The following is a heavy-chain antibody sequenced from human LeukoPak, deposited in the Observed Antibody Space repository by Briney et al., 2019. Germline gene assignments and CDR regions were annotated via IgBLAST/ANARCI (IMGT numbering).Heavy chain of an antibody. Sequence: SETLSLTCTVSGGSISSYYWSWIRQPPGKGLEWIGYIYYSESTNYNPSLKSRVTISDNTSKNQFSLQLSPVTAADTAVYYCARRPRASLEGMDVWGQGTTVTVSS. J-gene: IGHJ6*02. D-gene: IGHD2-2*01. CDR3: ARRPRASLEGMDV. CDR1: GGSISSYY. V-gene: IGHV4-59*08. CDR2: IYYSEST.